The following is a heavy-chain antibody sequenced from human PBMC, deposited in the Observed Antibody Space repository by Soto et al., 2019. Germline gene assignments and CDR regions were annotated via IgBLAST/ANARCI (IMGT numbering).Heavy chain of an antibody. J-gene: IGHJ4*02. V-gene: IGHV3-23*01. D-gene: IGHD3-9*01. Sequence: EVQLLESGGGLVQPGSSLRLSCAASGFTFSNYAMSWVRQTPGGGLEWVSSISGSGGSTFYADSVKGRFTISRDNLKNTLYLQMNSLRADDTAVYYCAKGRRDDTLTGFYLTYFDYWGRGTLVTVPS. CDR3: AKGRRDDTLTGFYLTYFDY. CDR1: GFTFSNYA. CDR2: ISGSGGST.